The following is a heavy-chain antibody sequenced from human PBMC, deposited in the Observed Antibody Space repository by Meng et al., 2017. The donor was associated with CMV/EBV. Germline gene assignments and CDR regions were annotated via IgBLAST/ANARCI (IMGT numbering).Heavy chain of an antibody. D-gene: IGHD1-26*01. CDR1: GGSISSSSYY. Sequence: LRLSCTVSGGSISSSSYYWGWIRQPPGKGLEWIGSIYYSGSTYYNPSLKSRVTISVDTSKNQFSLKLSSVTAADTAVYYCARHIVGAYYYYYGMDVWGQGTTVTVSS. CDR3: ARHIVGAYYYYYGMDV. V-gene: IGHV4-39*01. J-gene: IGHJ6*02. CDR2: IYYSGST.